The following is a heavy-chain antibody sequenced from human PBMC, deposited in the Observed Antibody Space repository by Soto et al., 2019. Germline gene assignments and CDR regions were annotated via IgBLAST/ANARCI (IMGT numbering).Heavy chain of an antibody. Sequence: QLQLQESGPGLVKPSETLSLTCTVSGGSISSSSYYWGWIRQPPGKGLEWIGSIYYSGSTYYNPSLKSRVTMSVDTSKHHFSLKLGSVPAADTVVYHCASQGNIVVVPAAVFDYWDQGTLVTVSS. J-gene: IGHJ4*02. V-gene: IGHV4-39*02. CDR3: ASQGNIVVVPAAVFDY. D-gene: IGHD2-2*01. CDR1: GGSISSSSYY. CDR2: IYYSGST.